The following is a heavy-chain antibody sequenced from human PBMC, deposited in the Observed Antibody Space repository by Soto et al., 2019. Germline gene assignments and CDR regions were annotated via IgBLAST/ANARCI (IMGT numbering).Heavy chain of an antibody. Sequence: LSLTCSVSGDSMRGYHFYWAWIRQAPGKGLEWIGSAYFSGGNTYYNPSLKSRVSIFVDTSKNEFSLRLTSLTAADTAVYFCAYGSSSAWIDFWGQGTLVTVSS. CDR2: AYFSGGNT. CDR3: AYGSSSAWIDF. J-gene: IGHJ4*02. CDR1: GDSMRGYHFY. V-gene: IGHV4-39*01. D-gene: IGHD6-25*01.